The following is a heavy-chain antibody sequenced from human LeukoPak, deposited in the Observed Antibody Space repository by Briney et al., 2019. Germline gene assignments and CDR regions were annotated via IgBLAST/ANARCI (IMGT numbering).Heavy chain of an antibody. V-gene: IGHV1-18*01. CDR1: GYNFNNYG. CDR2: SSGHNGDT. J-gene: IGHJ4*02. Sequence: GASVQVSCKASGYNFNNYGISWVRPAPGQRLEWLGWSSGHNGDTLYAQKMQGRVTLTTDTFTSTAYMELRSLRSDDTAIYFCARDISAVAIDNWGQGTLIIVSS. D-gene: IGHD6-19*01. CDR3: ARDISAVAIDN.